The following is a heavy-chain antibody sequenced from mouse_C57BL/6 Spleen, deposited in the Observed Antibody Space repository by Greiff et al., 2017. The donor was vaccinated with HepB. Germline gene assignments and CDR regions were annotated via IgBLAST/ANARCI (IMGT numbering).Heavy chain of an antibody. CDR2: IHPNSGST. CDR3: ARSPLRNYAMDY. CDR1: GYTFTSYW. V-gene: IGHV1-64*01. D-gene: IGHD2-4*01. Sequence: QVQLQQPGAELVKPGASVKLSCKASGYTFTSYWMHWVKQRPGQGLEWIGMIHPNSGSTNYNEKFKSKATLTVEKSSSTAYMQLSSLTSEDSAVYYCARSPLRNYAMDYWGQGTSVTVSS. J-gene: IGHJ4*01.